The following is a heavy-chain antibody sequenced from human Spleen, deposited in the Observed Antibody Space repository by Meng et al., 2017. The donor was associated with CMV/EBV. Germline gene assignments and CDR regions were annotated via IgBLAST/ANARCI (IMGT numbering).Heavy chain of an antibody. CDR1: GFTFSSYD. CDR2: ISSSSSTI. D-gene: IGHD3-3*01. J-gene: IGHJ6*02. Sequence: GGSLRLSCAASGFTFSSYDMNWVRQAPGKGLEWVSSISSSSSTIYYADSVKGRFTISRDNAKNSLYLQMNSLRAEDTAVYYCATDYDFWSGYSYYYYGMDVWGQGTTVTVSS. CDR3: ATDYDFWSGYSYYYYGMDV. V-gene: IGHV3-48*04.